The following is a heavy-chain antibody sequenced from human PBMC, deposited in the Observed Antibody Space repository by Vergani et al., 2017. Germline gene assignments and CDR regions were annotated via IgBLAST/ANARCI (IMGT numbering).Heavy chain of an antibody. J-gene: IGHJ6*03. CDR2: ISYDGSNK. CDR1: GFTFSSYG. Sequence: QVQLVESGGGVVQPGRSLRLSCAASGFTFSSYGMHWVRQAPGKGLEWVAVISYDGSNKYYADSVKGRFTISRDNSKNTLYLQMNSLRAEDTAVYYCAKDGDSSSWYRNQNYYYMDVWGKGTTVTVSS. D-gene: IGHD6-13*01. CDR3: AKDGDSSSWYRNQNYYYMDV. V-gene: IGHV3-30*18.